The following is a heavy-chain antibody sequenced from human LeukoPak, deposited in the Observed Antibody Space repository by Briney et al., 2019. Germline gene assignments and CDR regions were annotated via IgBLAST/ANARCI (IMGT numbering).Heavy chain of an antibody. D-gene: IGHD2-15*01. V-gene: IGHV3-23*01. CDR1: GFTFSSYA. CDR3: SKQRSEVVVAATNY. CDR2: ISGGGDTT. J-gene: IGHJ4*02. Sequence: GGSLRLSCAASGFTFSSYAMTWVRQAPGKGLEWVSSISGGGDTTYYADSVRGRFTISRDNSKNTLSVQMNNLRAEDTAVYYCSKQRSEVVVAATNYWDQGTLVTVSS.